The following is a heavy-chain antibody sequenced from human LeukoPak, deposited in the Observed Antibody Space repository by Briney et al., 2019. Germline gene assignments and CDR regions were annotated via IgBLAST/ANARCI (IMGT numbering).Heavy chain of an antibody. CDR1: GGSISSSSYY. J-gene: IGHJ4*02. D-gene: IGHD1-26*01. CDR3: ARWSGSYFDY. V-gene: IGHV4-39*01. Sequence: WKTLSLTCTVSGGSISSSSYYWGWIRQPPEKGLEWIGSIYYSGSTYYNPSLKSRVTISVDTSKNQFSLKLSSVTAADTAVCYCARWSGSYFDYWGQGTLVTVSS. CDR2: IYYSGST.